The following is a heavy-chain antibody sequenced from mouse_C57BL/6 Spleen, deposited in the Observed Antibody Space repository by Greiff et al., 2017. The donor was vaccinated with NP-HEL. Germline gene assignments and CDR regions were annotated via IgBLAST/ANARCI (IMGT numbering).Heavy chain of an antibody. Sequence: EVQVVESGGGLVKPGGSLKLSCAASGFTFSSYAMSWVRQTPEKRLEWVATISDGGSYTYYPDNVKGRFTISRDNAKNNLYLQMSHLKSEDTAMYYYARAKGWLLLDYWGQGTTLTVSS. J-gene: IGHJ2*01. D-gene: IGHD2-3*01. CDR3: ARAKGWLLLDY. CDR1: GFTFSSYA. CDR2: ISDGGSYT. V-gene: IGHV5-4*01.